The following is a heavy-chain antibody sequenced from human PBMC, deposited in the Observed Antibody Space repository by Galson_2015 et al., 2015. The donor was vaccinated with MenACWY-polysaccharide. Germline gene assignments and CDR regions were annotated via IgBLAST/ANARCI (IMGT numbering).Heavy chain of an antibody. CDR3: TRDSFGDRGFGGGMDL. V-gene: IGHV3-33*01. J-gene: IGHJ6*02. CDR1: GFIFSHHG. Sequence: SLRLSCAASGFIFSHHGMHWVRQAPGKGLEWVAVIWHDGSKTYYADSVKGRFTISRGSVKNTLYLQMDSLRDEDTAMYYCTRDSFGDRGFGGGMDLWGQGTTVTVSS. CDR2: IWHDGSKT. D-gene: IGHD3-10*01.